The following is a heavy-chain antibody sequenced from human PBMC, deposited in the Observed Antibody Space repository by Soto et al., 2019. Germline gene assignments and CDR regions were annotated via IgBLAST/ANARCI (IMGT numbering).Heavy chain of an antibody. Sequence: EVQLLESGGGLVQPGGSLRLSCAASGFTFSSYAMSWVRQAPGKGLEWVSSISSSSSYIYYADSVEGRFTISRDNAKNSLYLQMNSLRAEDTAVYFCARGYQEGIVVVPGDSDYWGQGTLVTVSS. J-gene: IGHJ4*02. D-gene: IGHD2-2*01. CDR3: ARGYQEGIVVVPGDSDY. CDR1: GFTFSSYA. CDR2: ISSSSSYI. V-gene: IGHV3-21*01.